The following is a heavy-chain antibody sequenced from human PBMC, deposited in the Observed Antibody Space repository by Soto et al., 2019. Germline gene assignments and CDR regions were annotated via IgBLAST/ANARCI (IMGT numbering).Heavy chain of an antibody. CDR1: VGSISSSNW. D-gene: IGHD3-3*01. V-gene: IGHV4-39*01. Sequence: SETLSLTCAVSVGSISSSNWWGCIRQPPGKGLEWIGSIYFSGTTYYNPSLKSRLTISVDTSKNQFSLKLISVTAADTTVYYCARPRGLRFSVADVFDIWGQGTMVT. J-gene: IGHJ3*02. CDR3: ARPRGLRFSVADVFDI. CDR2: IYFSGTT.